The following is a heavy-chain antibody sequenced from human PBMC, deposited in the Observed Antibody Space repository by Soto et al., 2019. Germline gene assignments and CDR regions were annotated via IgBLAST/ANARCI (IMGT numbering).Heavy chain of an antibody. CDR2: INHSGST. D-gene: IGHD2-2*01. V-gene: IGHV4-34*01. CDR3: ARGLGYCSSTSCYFTRGQAYQPRARRRDNWFDP. CDR1: GGSFSGYY. J-gene: IGHJ5*02. Sequence: KQSQTLSLTCAVYGGSFSGYYWSWIRQPPGKGLEWIGEINHSGSTNYNPSLKSRVTISVDTSKNQFSLKLSSVTAADTAVYYCARGLGYCSSTSCYFTRGQAYQPRARRRDNWFDPWGQGTLVTVSS.